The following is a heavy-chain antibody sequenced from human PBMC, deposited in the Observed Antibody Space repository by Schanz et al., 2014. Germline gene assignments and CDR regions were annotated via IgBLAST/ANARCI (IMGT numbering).Heavy chain of an antibody. D-gene: IGHD2-2*01. CDR2: ISAYNGNT. J-gene: IGHJ5*02. Sequence: QVQLVQSGAEVKKPGASVKVSCKASGYTFTSYGINWVRQAPGQGLEWMGWISAYNGNTNYAQKLQGRVTITADRSTSTAYMELRSLRSDDTAVYYCARDRRRYCSTASCLHDNWFDPWGQGTLVIVSS. CDR3: ARDRRRYCSTASCLHDNWFDP. CDR1: GYTFTSYG. V-gene: IGHV1-18*01.